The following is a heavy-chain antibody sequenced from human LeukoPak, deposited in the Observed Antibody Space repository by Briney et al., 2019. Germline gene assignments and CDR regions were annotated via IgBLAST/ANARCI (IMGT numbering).Heavy chain of an antibody. J-gene: IGHJ4*02. Sequence: SVKVSLKASVCSVCSYAISWVRQAPRQRLEWVVGIIPFFGSADYAQKFQGRGAINTDESTSTAYMDLSSLRSEDTAVYYGARYRDGYSPYFDYWGQGTLVTVSS. V-gene: IGHV1-69*05. CDR2: IIPFFGSA. CDR3: ARYRDGYSPYFDY. CDR1: VCSVCSYA. D-gene: IGHD5-24*01.